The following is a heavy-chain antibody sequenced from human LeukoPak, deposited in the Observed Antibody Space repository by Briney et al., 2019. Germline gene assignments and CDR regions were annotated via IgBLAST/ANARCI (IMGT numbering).Heavy chain of an antibody. V-gene: IGHV4-34*01. CDR2: INHSGNT. D-gene: IGHD3-22*01. Sequence: SETLSLTCAVYGGSFSGYYWSWIRQPPGKWLEWIGEINHSGNTNYNPSLKSRVTISVDTSKNQFSLKLSSVTAADTAVYYCARGPYDSSRDWGQGTLVTVSS. CDR1: GGSFSGYY. CDR3: ARGPYDSSRD. J-gene: IGHJ4*02.